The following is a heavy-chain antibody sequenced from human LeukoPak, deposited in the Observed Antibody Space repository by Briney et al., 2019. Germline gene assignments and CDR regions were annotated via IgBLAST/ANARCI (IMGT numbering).Heavy chain of an antibody. CDR2: ISSSGSTI. D-gene: IGHD2-15*01. CDR3: ARVLAPGHYCSGGSCLNDY. J-gene: IGHJ4*02. V-gene: IGHV3-48*03. Sequence: PGGSLRLSCTASGFTFIAYDMNWVRQAPGKVLEWVSYISSSGSTIYYADSVKGRFTISRDNAKNSLYLQMNSLRAEDTAVYYCARVLAPGHYCSGGSCLNDYWGQGTLVTVSS. CDR1: GFTFIAYD.